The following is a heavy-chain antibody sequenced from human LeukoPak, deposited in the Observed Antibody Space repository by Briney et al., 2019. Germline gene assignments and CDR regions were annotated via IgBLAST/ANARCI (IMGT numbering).Heavy chain of an antibody. Sequence: PGGSLRLSCAASGFTFSSYAMHWVRQAPGKGLEWAAVISDDGTFTLYGDSVRGRFTISRDSSKNTLYLQMNSLRPEDTAVYYCARDQMGECSSTSCTIWGQGTLVTVSS. CDR1: GFTFSSYA. CDR2: ISDDGTFT. CDR3: ARDQMGECSSTSCTI. D-gene: IGHD2-2*01. V-gene: IGHV3-30-3*01. J-gene: IGHJ4*02.